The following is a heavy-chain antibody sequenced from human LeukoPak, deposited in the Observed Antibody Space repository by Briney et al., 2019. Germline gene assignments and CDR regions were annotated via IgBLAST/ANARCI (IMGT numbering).Heavy chain of an antibody. V-gene: IGHV3-30*03. CDR3: AYSSGWYYVDY. D-gene: IGHD6-19*01. J-gene: IGHJ4*01. CDR1: GFTFSSYG. Sequence: GRSLRLSCAASGFTFSSYGTHWVRQAPGKGLEWVAVISYDGSNKYYADSVKGRFTISRDNSKNTLYLQMNSLRAEDTAVYYCAYSSGWYYVDYWGQGTLVTVSS. CDR2: ISYDGSNK.